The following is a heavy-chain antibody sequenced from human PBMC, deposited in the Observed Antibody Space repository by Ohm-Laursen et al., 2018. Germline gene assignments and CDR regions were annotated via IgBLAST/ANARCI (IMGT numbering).Heavy chain of an antibody. J-gene: IGHJ5*02. CDR2: IYYSGST. CDR1: GGSISSYY. V-gene: IGHV4-4*07. CDR3: ARNVLRFLDAGTSLSPRGYNWFDP. Sequence: GTLSLTCTVSGGSISSYYWSWIRQPAGKGLEWIGRIYYSGSTNYNPSLKSRVTISVDTSKNQFSLKLSSVTAADTAVYYCARNVLRFLDAGTSLSPRGYNWFDPWGQGTLVTVSS. D-gene: IGHD3-3*01.